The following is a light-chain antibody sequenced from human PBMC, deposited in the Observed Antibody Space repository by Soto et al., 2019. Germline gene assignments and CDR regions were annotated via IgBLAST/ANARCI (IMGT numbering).Light chain of an antibody. Sequence: AIRMTQSPSSLSASTGDRVTITCRASQGISSYLACYQQKPGKAPKLLIYAASTLQSGVPSRFSGSGSGTDFTLTISCLQSEDFATYYCQQYYSYPLTFGPGTKVDIK. CDR2: AAS. V-gene: IGKV1-8*01. CDR1: QGISSY. J-gene: IGKJ3*01. CDR3: QQYYSYPLT.